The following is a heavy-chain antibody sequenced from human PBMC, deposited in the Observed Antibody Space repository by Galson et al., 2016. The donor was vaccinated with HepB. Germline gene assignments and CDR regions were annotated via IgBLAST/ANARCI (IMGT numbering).Heavy chain of an antibody. CDR2: ISGYSGVP. D-gene: IGHD4-23*01. CDR1: GYTFANYG. CDR3: ARGRAVAQRWYFDY. J-gene: IGHJ4*02. V-gene: IGHV1-18*01. Sequence: SVKVSCKASGYTFANYGISWVRQAPGQGLEWMGLISGYSGVPDHAQNVQGRVTMTTDTSTSTAYMELRNLTFDDTAVYYCARGRAVAQRWYFDYWGQGTLVTVSS.